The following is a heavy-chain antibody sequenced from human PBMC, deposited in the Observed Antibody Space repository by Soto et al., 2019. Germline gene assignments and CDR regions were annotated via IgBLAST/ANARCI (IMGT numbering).Heavy chain of an antibody. CDR2: IKSKTDGGTT. D-gene: IGHD5-18*01. CDR1: GFTFSNAW. Sequence: LRLSCAASGFTFSNAWMSWVRQAPGKGLEWVGRIKSKTDGGTTDYAAPVKGRFTISRDDSKNTLYLQMNSLKTEDTAVYYCTTPPDTAMALPGDYWGQGTLVTVSS. J-gene: IGHJ4*02. CDR3: TTPPDTAMALPGDY. V-gene: IGHV3-15*01.